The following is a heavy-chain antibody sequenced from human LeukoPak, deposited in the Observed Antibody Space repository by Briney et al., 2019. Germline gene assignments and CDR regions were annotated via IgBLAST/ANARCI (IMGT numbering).Heavy chain of an antibody. D-gene: IGHD3-10*01. CDR2: IIPIFGTA. Sequence: SVKVSCKASGGTFSSYAISWVRQAPGQGLEWMGGIIPIFGTANYAQKFQGRVTITADESTSTAYMELSSLRSEDTAVYYCAKAYMVRGFGDFDYWGQGTLVTVSS. CDR3: AKAYMVRGFGDFDY. V-gene: IGHV1-69*13. CDR1: GGTFSSYA. J-gene: IGHJ4*02.